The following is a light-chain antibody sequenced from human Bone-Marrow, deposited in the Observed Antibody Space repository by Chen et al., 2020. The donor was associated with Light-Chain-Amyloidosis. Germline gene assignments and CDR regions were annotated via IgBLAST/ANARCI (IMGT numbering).Light chain of an antibody. V-gene: IGLV6-57*01. Sequence: NFVLTQPHSVSESPGKTVIISCTRSSGSIATNYVQWYQQRPGSSPTTVIYEDDQRPSGVPDRFSGSIDRSSNSASLTISGLKTDDEADYYCQSYQGSSQGVFGGGTKLPVL. J-gene: IGLJ3*02. CDR2: EDD. CDR3: QSYQGSSQGV. CDR1: SGSIATNY.